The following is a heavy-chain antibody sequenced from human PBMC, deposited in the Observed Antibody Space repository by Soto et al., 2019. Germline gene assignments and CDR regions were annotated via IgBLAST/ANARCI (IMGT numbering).Heavy chain of an antibody. D-gene: IGHD2-2*01. Sequence: GSLRLSCAASGFTFSSYGMHWVRQAPGKGLEWVAVISYDGSNKYYADSVKGRFTISRDNSKNTLYLQMNSLRAEDTAVYYCAKGGYCSSTSCLDIYYYYGMDVWGQGTTVTVSS. CDR1: GFTFSSYG. CDR2: ISYDGSNK. CDR3: AKGGYCSSTSCLDIYYYYGMDV. V-gene: IGHV3-30*18. J-gene: IGHJ6*02.